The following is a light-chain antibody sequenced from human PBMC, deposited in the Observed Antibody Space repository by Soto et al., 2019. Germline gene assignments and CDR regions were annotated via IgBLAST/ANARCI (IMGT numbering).Light chain of an antibody. CDR3: GSYAGSPRYV. CDR1: SSDVGGYNY. Sequence: QSVLTQPRSVSGSPGQSVTISCTGTSSDVGGYNYVSWYQQHPGKAPKVMIYDVSERPSGVPDRFSGSKSGNTASLTISGLQAEDEADYYCGSYAGSPRYVFGTGTKVTVL. CDR2: DVS. V-gene: IGLV2-11*01. J-gene: IGLJ1*01.